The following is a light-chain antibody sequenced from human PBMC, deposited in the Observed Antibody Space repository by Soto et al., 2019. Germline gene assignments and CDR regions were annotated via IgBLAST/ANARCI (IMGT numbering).Light chain of an antibody. J-gene: IGKJ1*01. Sequence: EIVLTQSPGTLSLSPGERATLSCWTSQTVNINYLAWYHQKPGQAPRLLIYGSSRRATGVPDRFSGSGSGTDFTLTVSRLEPEDFGVYYCQRYDGQWTFGQGTKVEIK. CDR2: GSS. CDR1: QTVNINY. V-gene: IGKV3-20*01. CDR3: QRYDGQWT.